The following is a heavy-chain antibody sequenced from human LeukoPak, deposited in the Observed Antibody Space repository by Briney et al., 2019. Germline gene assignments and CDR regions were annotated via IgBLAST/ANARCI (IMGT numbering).Heavy chain of an antibody. Sequence: GVSLRLSCAASGFTVSDNDIKWVCQAPGKGLEWVSAIRGYRVGTHYADPVKGRLTISRDNSKNPLYLHMGSLRAEDAAVYYCAKISPLDYGGKPGALDIWGQGTMVT. CDR2: IRGYRVGT. CDR1: GFTVSDND. V-gene: IGHV3-23*01. D-gene: IGHD4-23*01. J-gene: IGHJ3*02. CDR3: AKISPLDYGGKPGALDI.